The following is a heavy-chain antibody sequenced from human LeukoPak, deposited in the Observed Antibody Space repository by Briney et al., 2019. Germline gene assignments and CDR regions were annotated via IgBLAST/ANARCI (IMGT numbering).Heavy chain of an antibody. CDR2: IYSGGST. CDR3: ARAETTDTEFDY. V-gene: IGHV3-66*01. J-gene: IGHJ4*02. Sequence: GGSLRLSCAASGFTVSSNYMSWVRQAPGKGLEWVSVIYSGGSTYYADSVKGRFTISRDNSKNTLYLQMNSLRAEDTAVYYCARAETTDTEFDYWGRGTLVTVSS. D-gene: IGHD4-17*01. CDR1: GFTVSSNY.